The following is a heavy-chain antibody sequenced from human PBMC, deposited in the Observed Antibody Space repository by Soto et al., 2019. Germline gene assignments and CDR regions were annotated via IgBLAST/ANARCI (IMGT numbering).Heavy chain of an antibody. CDR3: ARAGSGWHEYFQH. CDR1: GGTFSSYA. CDR2: IIPIFGTA. J-gene: IGHJ1*01. D-gene: IGHD6-19*01. V-gene: IGHV1-69*13. Sequence: ASVKVSCKASGGTFSSYAISWVRQAPGQGLEWMGGIIPIFGTANYAQKFQGRVTITADESTSTAYMELRSLRSDDTAVYYCARAGSGWHEYFQHWGQGTLVTVSS.